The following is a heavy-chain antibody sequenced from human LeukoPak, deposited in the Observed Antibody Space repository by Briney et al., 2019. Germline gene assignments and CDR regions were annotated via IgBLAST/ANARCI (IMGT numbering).Heavy chain of an antibody. Sequence: GGSLRLSCAASGFTFSNAWMNWVRQAPGKGLEWVANIKPDGTTKFYVDSVKGRFTISRDNALNSLYLQMNSLRAEDTAIYYCARSIPYGTTWYGRSDYWGQGTLVTVSS. CDR1: GFTFSNAW. CDR2: IKPDGTTK. V-gene: IGHV3-7*03. CDR3: ARSIPYGTTWYGRSDY. D-gene: IGHD6-13*01. J-gene: IGHJ4*02.